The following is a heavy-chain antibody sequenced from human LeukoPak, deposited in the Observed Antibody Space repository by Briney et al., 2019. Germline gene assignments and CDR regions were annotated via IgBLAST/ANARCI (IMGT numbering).Heavy chain of an antibody. D-gene: IGHD3-22*01. CDR3: ARHFQWLLVDY. CDR1: GGSISSSSYY. J-gene: IGHJ4*02. Sequence: SETLSLTCTVSGGSISSSSYYWGWIRQPPGKGLEWIGSIYYSGSTYYNPSLKSRVTISVDTSKNQFSLKLSSVTAADTAVYYCARHFQWLLVDYWGQGTLVTVSS. CDR2: IYYSGST. V-gene: IGHV4-39*01.